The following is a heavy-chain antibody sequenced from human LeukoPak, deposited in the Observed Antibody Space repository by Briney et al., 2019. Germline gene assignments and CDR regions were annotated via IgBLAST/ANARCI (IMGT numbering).Heavy chain of an antibody. V-gene: IGHV3-48*03. CDR1: GFTFSSYE. D-gene: IGHD2-2*02. J-gene: IGHJ1*01. CDR3: ARDRYGGPPVPAAICLDV. Sequence: GGSLRLSCAASGFTFSSYEMNWVRQAPGKGLEWVSYISSGGSAIYYADSVKGRFTISRDNAKNSLYLQMNSLRAEDTAVYYCARDRYGGPPVPAAICLDVWGQGTLVTVSS. CDR2: ISSGGSAI.